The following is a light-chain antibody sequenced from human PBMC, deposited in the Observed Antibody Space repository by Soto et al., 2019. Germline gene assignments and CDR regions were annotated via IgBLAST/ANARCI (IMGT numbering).Light chain of an antibody. Sequence: DIVLTHSPGTLALSPGERSTLSCRASQNVDSTYLAWYQQKAGQAPRRVICGSTWRAAGGPDMFRGSGSGTAITLPISRLDPEDFAVYFCKQYGGSTLYSFCPGTKVDIK. CDR2: GST. V-gene: IGKV3-20*01. CDR3: KQYGGSTLYS. J-gene: IGKJ2*01. CDR1: QNVDSTY.